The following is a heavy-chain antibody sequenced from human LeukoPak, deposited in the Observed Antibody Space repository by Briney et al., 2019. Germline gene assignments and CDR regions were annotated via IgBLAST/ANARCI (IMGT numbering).Heavy chain of an antibody. D-gene: IGHD6-13*01. J-gene: IGHJ4*02. CDR3: ARHAKAYGSSCDY. V-gene: IGHV5-10-1*01. CDR1: GYSFTTYW. CDR2: IDPSDSYT. Sequence: GESLKISCKGSGYSFTTYWISWVRQMPGKGLGWMGRIDPSDSYTNYSPSFQGHVTTSADKSFSTAYLQWTSLKASDTAMYYCARHAKAYGSSCDYWGQGTLVTVSS.